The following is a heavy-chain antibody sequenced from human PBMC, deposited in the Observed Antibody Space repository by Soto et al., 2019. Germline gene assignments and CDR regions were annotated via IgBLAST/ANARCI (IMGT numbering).Heavy chain of an antibody. CDR1: GGSFSGNY. V-gene: IGHV4-34*01. CDR2: ISHSGSGT. Sequence: QVQLQQWGAGLLKPSETLSLTCTVYGGSFSGNYWSWIRQPPGMGLEWIGEISHSGSGTNYNPSLKXRXPXXVDTAKTQFPLKLSSVTAADTAMYYCARGHLPGGNTFYYDYWGQGTLVTVSS. J-gene: IGHJ4*02. D-gene: IGHD2-15*01. CDR3: ARGHLPGGNTFYYDY.